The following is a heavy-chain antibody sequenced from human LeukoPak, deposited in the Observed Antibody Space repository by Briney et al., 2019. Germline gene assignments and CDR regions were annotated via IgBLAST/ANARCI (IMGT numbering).Heavy chain of an antibody. Sequence: GGSLRLSCAASGFTFITYGVHWVRQAPGKGLEWVALICYDGSYKYYADSAKGRFTISRDNSKNTLYLQMNSLRAEDTAVYYCAREYYDSSDYPRQHYFDYWGQGTLVTVSS. CDR2: ICYDGSYK. CDR3: AREYYDSSDYPRQHYFDY. D-gene: IGHD3-22*01. CDR1: GFTFITYG. J-gene: IGHJ4*02. V-gene: IGHV3-33*01.